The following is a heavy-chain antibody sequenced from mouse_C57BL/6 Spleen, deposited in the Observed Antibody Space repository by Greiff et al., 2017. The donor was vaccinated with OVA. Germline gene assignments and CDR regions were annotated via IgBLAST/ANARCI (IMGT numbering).Heavy chain of an antibody. Sequence: EVKLVESGGGLVQPKGSLKLSCAASGFSFNTYAMNWVRQAPGKGLEWVARIRSKSNNYATYYADSVKDRFTISRDDSESMLYLQMNNLKTEDTAMYYCVRHGITSHYYAMDYWGQGTSVTVSS. CDR3: VRHGITSHYYAMDY. J-gene: IGHJ4*01. D-gene: IGHD1-3*01. V-gene: IGHV10-1*01. CDR1: GFSFNTYA. CDR2: IRSKSNNYAT.